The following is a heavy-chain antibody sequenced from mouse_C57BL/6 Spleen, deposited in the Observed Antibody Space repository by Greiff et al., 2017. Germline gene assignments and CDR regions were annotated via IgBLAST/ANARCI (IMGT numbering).Heavy chain of an antibody. V-gene: IGHV1-82*01. CDR1: GYAFSSSW. D-gene: IGHD2-3*01. CDR3: ARGRDDGYPFAY. Sequence: VKLVESGPELVKPGASVKISCKASGYAFSSSWMNWVKQRPGKGLEWIGRIYPGDGDTNYNGKFKGKATLTADKSSSTAYMQLSSLTSEDSAVYVCARGRDDGYPFAYWGQGTLVTVSA. J-gene: IGHJ3*01. CDR2: IYPGDGDT.